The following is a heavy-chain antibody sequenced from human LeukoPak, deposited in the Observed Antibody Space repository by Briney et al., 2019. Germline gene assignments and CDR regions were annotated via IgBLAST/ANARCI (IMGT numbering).Heavy chain of an antibody. D-gene: IGHD5-18*01. CDR2: IYYSGST. V-gene: IGHV4-39*01. Sequence: SETLSLTCTVSGGSISSSSYYWGWIRQPPGKGLEWIGSIYYSGSTHYNPSLKSRVTISVDTSKNQFSLKLSSVTAADTAVYYCANEGDTAMDYWGQGTLVTVSS. J-gene: IGHJ4*02. CDR1: GGSISSSSYY. CDR3: ANEGDTAMDY.